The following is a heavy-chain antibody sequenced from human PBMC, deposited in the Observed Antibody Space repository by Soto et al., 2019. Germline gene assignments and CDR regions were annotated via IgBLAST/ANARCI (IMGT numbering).Heavy chain of an antibody. CDR3: SKANGMVVAGSTFDY. CDR1: GYSISSGSY. Sequence: PSETLSLTCTLSGYSISSGSYWGWIRQPPGKGPEWIASIYHGGTTFYNPSLKSRVTVKVDKSNNQFSLKLRSVTAADSAVYYCSKANGMVVAGSTFDYWGQGTLVTVSS. CDR2: IYHGGTT. V-gene: IGHV4-38-2*02. J-gene: IGHJ4*01. D-gene: IGHD6-19*01.